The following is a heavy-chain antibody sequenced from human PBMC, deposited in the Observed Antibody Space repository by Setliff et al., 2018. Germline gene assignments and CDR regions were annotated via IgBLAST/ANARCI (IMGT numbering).Heavy chain of an antibody. CDR2: INHSGTA. CDR1: GYSISSDYY. CDR3: ARHLLVQGTYHFDY. J-gene: IGHJ4*02. V-gene: IGHV4-38-2*01. Sequence: PSETLSLTCDVSGYSISSDYYWGWVRQSPGKGLDWIGEINHSGTANYDPSLEGRISISVDTSKNQFSLKLTSMTAADTAVYFCARHLLVQGTYHFDYWGQGSPVTVSS. D-gene: IGHD3-10*01.